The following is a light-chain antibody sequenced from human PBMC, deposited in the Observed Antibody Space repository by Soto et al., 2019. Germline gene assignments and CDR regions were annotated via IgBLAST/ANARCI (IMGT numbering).Light chain of an antibody. J-gene: IGKJ4*01. V-gene: IGKV3-15*01. CDR2: DTS. CDR1: QGIGDT. CDR3: QRYNNWPLT. Sequence: EIVMTQSPATLSVSPGERATLSCRASQGIGDTLAWYQKKPGQTPRLLIYDTSTRATGVPARFSGSRSGAAFTLTINSRQSEDFGVYYCQRYNNWPLTFGGGTKVEVK.